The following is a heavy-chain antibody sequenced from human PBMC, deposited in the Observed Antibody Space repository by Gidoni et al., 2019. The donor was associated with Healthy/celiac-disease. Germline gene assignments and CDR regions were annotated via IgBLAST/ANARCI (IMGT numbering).Heavy chain of an antibody. CDR2: ISYDGSNK. Sequence: QVQLVESGGGVVQPGRSLRLSCAASGFTFRSYGMHWVRQAPGKGLEWVAVISYDGSNKYYADSVKGRFTISRDNSKNTLYLQMNSLRAEDTAVYYCAKKWGRSGYLHFDYWGQGTLVTVSS. CDR1: GFTFRSYG. J-gene: IGHJ4*02. V-gene: IGHV3-30*18. D-gene: IGHD3-3*01. CDR3: AKKWGRSGYLHFDY.